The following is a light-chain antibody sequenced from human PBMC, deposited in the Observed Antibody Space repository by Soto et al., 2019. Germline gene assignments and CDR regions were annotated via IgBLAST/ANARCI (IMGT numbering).Light chain of an antibody. Sequence: EIVMTQSPATLSVSPGGRATLSCRASQSLSGNLAWDHQKPGQAPRLIMYDASYRANDIPPRFSGSGSGTDFTLTISSLEPEDFAFYYCQQRSNWPSITFGQGKRLEI. J-gene: IGKJ5*01. CDR1: QSLSGN. CDR3: QQRSNWPSIT. CDR2: DAS. V-gene: IGKV3-11*01.